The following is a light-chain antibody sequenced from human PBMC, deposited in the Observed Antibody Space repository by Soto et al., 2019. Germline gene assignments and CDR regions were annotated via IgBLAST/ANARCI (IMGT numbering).Light chain of an antibody. V-gene: IGKV3-20*01. J-gene: IGKJ2*01. CDR1: RSVINNY. Sequence: EVVLPQSPGTLSLSPGERATLSCRARRSVINNYFAWYQQKPGQAPRLLIFGSSDRSTGIPDRFSGSGHGTAFTLTISSLEPEDFAVYYCQQYGSSPPYTFGQGTKLEIK. CDR2: GSS. CDR3: QQYGSSPPYT.